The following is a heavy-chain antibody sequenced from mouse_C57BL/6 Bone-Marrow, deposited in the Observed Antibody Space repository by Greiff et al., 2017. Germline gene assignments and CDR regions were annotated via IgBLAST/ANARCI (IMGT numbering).Heavy chain of an antibody. D-gene: IGHD1-1*01. J-gene: IGHJ4*01. V-gene: IGHV1-15*01. CDR3: TRPYYYGKGVAMDD. CDR2: IDPETGGT. CDR1: GYTFTDYE. Sequence: QVQLQQSGAELVRPGASVTLSCKASGYTFTDYEMHWVKQTPVHGLEWIGAIDPETGGTAYNQKFKGKAILTADKSSSTAYMELRSLTSEDSAVYYCTRPYYYGKGVAMDDWGQGTSVTVSS.